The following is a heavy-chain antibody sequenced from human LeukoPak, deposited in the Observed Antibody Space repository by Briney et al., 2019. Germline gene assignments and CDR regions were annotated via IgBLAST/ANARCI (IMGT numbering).Heavy chain of an antibody. Sequence: PSETLSLTCAVYGGSFSGYYWSWIRQPPGKGLEWIGEINHSGSTYYNPSLKSRVTISVDTSKNQFSLKLSSVTAADTAVYYCARLGSGSYYNSVYYWGQGTLVTVSS. CDR1: GGSFSGYY. D-gene: IGHD3-10*01. CDR2: INHSGST. J-gene: IGHJ4*02. CDR3: ARLGSGSYYNSVYY. V-gene: IGHV4-34*01.